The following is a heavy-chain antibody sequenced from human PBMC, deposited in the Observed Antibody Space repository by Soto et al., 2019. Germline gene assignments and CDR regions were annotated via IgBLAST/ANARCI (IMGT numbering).Heavy chain of an antibody. CDR1: CGSISSSSYY. CDR3: ARRYYGSGSYYSNWFDP. J-gene: IGHJ5*02. Sequence: SETLSLTCTVSCGSISSSSYYWGWIRQPPGKGLEWIGSIYYSGSTYYNPSLKSRVTISVDTSKNQFSLKLSSVTAADTAVYYCARRYYGSGSYYSNWFDPWGQGTLVTVSS. CDR2: IYYSGST. V-gene: IGHV4-39*01. D-gene: IGHD3-10*01.